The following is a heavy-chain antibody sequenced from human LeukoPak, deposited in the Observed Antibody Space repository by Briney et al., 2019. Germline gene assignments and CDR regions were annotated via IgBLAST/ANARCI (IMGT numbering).Heavy chain of an antibody. CDR1: GGTFSSHA. D-gene: IGHD3-22*01. CDR2: IIPILGIA. CDR3: ARGGDYYDSSGSHSFDY. Sequence: ASVKVSCKASGGTFSSHAISWVRQAPGQGLEWMGRIIPILGIANYAQKFQGRVTITADKSTSTAYMELSSLRSEDTAVYYCARGGDYYDSSGSHSFDYWGQGTLVTVSS. J-gene: IGHJ4*02. V-gene: IGHV1-69*04.